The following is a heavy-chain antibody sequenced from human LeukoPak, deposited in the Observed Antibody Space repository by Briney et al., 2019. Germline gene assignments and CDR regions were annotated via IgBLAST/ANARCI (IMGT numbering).Heavy chain of an antibody. J-gene: IGHJ6*03. CDR2: MNPKSGNT. V-gene: IGHV1-8*01. D-gene: IGHD6-19*01. CDR3: ARRAVDNSYYYYMDV. Sequence: ASVKVSCKASGYTFTSYDINWVRQATGQGLEWMGWMNPKSGNTGYAQKFQGRVTITRNTSISTAYMEVSSLRYEDTAVYYCARRAVDNSYYYYMDVWGKGTTVTVSS. CDR1: GYTFTSYD.